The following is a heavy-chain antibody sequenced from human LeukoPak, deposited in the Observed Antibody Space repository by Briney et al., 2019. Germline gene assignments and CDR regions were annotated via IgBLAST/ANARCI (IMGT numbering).Heavy chain of an antibody. D-gene: IGHD2-2*01. V-gene: IGHV4-34*01. CDR2: INHSGSS. CDR3: ARGVYCSRTSCSPGSY. J-gene: IGHJ4*02. Sequence: SETLSLTCAVYGGSFSGYYWSWIRQPPGKGPEWIGEINHSGSSNYNPSLKSRVTISVDTSKNQFSLKLSSVTAADTAVYYCARGVYCSRTSCSPGSYWGQGTLVTVSS. CDR1: GGSFSGYY.